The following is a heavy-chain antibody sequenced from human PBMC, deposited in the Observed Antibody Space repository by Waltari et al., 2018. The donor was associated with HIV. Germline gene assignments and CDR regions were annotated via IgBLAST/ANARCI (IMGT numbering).Heavy chain of an antibody. V-gene: IGHV3-23*04. CDR1: SFNFDLYS. J-gene: IGHJ4*02. CDR3: VTSGYNFVEYGHRLDF. D-gene: IGHD1-1*01. Sequence: EVRFVESGGGLVRPGGSLRLSCTTSSFNFDLYSMTWVRQAPGRGLDGVASISRTGSATYYADVVKGRFTVSRDNSMDMLSLHITSLRVDDTAVYYCVTSGYNFVEYGHRLDFWGRGVLVTIS. CDR2: ISRTGSAT.